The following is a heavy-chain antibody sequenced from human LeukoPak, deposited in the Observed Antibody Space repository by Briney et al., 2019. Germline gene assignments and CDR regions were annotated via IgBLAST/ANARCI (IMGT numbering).Heavy chain of an antibody. Sequence: PGGSLRLSCEASGFIFNTYWIHWVRQAPGKGLVWVSRVNEDGSETNYADSVKGRLTISRDNAKNKVYLKMNSLRAEDTAVYYCARAKPADFDLWGRGTLLTVSS. V-gene: IGHV3-74*01. CDR1: GFIFNTYW. J-gene: IGHJ2*01. CDR2: VNEDGSET. CDR3: ARAKPADFDL.